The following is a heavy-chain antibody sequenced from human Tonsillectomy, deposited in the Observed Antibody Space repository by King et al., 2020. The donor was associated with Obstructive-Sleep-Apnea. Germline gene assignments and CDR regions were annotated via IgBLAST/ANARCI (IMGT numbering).Heavy chain of an antibody. D-gene: IGHD5-24*01. Sequence: VQLVESGAEVKKPGASVKVSCKASGYTFMSYGISWVRQAPGQGLEWMGWISDSNGNTNYAQKFQGRVTMTTDTSTSTAYMELRSLRSDDTAVYYCATISEDGYSPFDYWGQGTLVTVSS. CDR2: ISDSNGNT. CDR1: GYTFMSYG. J-gene: IGHJ4*02. V-gene: IGHV1-18*04. CDR3: ATISEDGYSPFDY.